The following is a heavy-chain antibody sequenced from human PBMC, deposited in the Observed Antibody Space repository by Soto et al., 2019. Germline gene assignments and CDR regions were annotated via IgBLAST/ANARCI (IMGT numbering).Heavy chain of an antibody. CDR1: GGTFSSYA. J-gene: IGHJ5*02. V-gene: IGHV1-69*13. CDR3: ARAGYYDSSGYDNWFDP. CDR2: IIPIFGTA. D-gene: IGHD3-22*01. Sequence: SVKVSCKASGGTFSSYAISWVRQAPGQGLEWMGGIIPIFGTANYAQKFQGRVTITADESTSTAYMELSSLRSEDTAVYYCARAGYYDSSGYDNWFDPWGQGTLVTVSS.